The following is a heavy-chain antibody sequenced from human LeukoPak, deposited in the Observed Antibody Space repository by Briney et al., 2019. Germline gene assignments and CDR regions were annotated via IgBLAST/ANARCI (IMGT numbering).Heavy chain of an antibody. D-gene: IGHD6-19*01. CDR3: ARDRRVAVADPLTHLYYYYGVDV. V-gene: IGHV4-31*03. J-gene: IGHJ6*02. CDR2: IYYSGST. Sequence: SETLSLTCTVSGGSISSGGYYWSWIRQHPGKGLEWIGYIYYSGSTYYNPSLKSRVTISVDTSKNQFSLKLSSVTAADTAVYYCARDRRVAVADPLTHLYYYYGVDVWGQGTTVTVSS. CDR1: GGSISSGGYY.